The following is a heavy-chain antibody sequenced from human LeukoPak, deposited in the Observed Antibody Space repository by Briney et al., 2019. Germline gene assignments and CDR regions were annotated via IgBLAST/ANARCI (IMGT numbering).Heavy chain of an antibody. V-gene: IGHV7-4-1*01. CDR3: ARGRYCSGGSCYGDY. D-gene: IGHD2-15*01. CDR1: GYTFTNYA. CDR2: INTDTGNP. J-gene: IGHJ4*02. Sequence: ASVKVSCKASGYTFTNYAMSWVRQAPGQGLEWMGWINTDTGNPTYAQGFTGRFVFSLDTSVSTAYLQIGSLKADDTAVYYCARGRYCSGGSCYGDYWGQGSLVTVSS.